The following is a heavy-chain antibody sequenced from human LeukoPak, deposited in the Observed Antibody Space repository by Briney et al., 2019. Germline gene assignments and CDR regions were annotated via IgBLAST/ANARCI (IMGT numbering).Heavy chain of an antibody. J-gene: IGHJ4*02. D-gene: IGHD6-19*01. CDR1: GFTFSNAW. Sequence: GGSLRLSCEVSGFTFSNAWMSWVRQAPGKGLEWVGRVKSKTDGGTTDYGAPVKGRFTISRDDSKNTLYLQMNNLKTEDTAVYYCSTERRESSGWYNWCFDYWGQGTLVTVSS. CDR3: STERRESSGWYNWCFDY. V-gene: IGHV3-15*01. CDR2: VKSKTDGGTT.